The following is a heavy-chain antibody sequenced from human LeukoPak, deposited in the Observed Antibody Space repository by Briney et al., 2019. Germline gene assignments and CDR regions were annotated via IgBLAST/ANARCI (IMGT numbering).Heavy chain of an antibody. Sequence: SETLSLTCTVSGGSISSSSYYWGWIRQPPGKGLEWIGSIYYSGSTYYNPSLKSRVTISVDTSKNQFSLKLSSVTAADTAVYYCARNADFDWFLDYWGQGTLLSVSS. CDR2: IYYSGST. D-gene: IGHD3-9*01. CDR1: GGSISSSSYY. J-gene: IGHJ4*02. V-gene: IGHV4-39*07. CDR3: ARNADFDWFLDY.